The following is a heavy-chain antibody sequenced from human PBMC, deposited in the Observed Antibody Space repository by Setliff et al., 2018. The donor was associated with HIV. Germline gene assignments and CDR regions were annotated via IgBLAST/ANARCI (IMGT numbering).Heavy chain of an antibody. D-gene: IGHD2-21*02. CDR1: GGSISTYF. CDR3: ARHYGAVKSVVTVVAKYFPH. Sequence: SETLSLTCTVSGGSISTYFWTWIRQPPGKGLEWIGTIYYRGSTYSSPSLNSRVTISVDTSKNQFSLKLTSVTAADTAVYYCARHYGAVKSVVTVVAKYFPHWGQGTLVTVSS. J-gene: IGHJ1*01. V-gene: IGHV4-59*04. CDR2: IYYRGST.